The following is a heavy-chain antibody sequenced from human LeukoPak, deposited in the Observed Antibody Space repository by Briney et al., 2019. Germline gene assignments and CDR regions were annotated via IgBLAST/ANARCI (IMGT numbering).Heavy chain of an antibody. CDR2: ISSSSSYI. CDR3: ARGSSFADAFDI. D-gene: IGHD6-6*01. Sequence: GGSLGLSCAASGFTFSSYSMNWVRQAPGKGLEWVSSISSSSSYIYYADSVKGRFTISRDNAKNSLYLQMNSLRAEDTAVYYCARGSSFADAFDIWGQGTMVTVSS. V-gene: IGHV3-21*01. CDR1: GFTFSSYS. J-gene: IGHJ3*02.